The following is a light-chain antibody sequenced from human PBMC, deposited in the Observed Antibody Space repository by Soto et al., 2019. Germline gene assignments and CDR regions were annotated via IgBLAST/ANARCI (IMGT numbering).Light chain of an antibody. V-gene: IGKV3-20*01. CDR3: QHYDNTPPSVT. Sequence: EIVLTQSPDILSLSPWDRATLSCRASQSVTSDFLAWYQQKPGQAPRLLIYGASSRATGIPDRFSGSGSGTDFILTISRLEPEDFAVYYCQHYDNTPPSVTFGPGTKVDIK. J-gene: IGKJ3*01. CDR1: QSVTSDF. CDR2: GAS.